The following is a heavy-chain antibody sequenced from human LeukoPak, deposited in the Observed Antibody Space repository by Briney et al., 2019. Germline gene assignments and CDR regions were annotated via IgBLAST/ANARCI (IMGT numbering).Heavy chain of an antibody. J-gene: IGHJ4*02. V-gene: IGHV1-2*02. CDR1: GYTFTGYY. D-gene: IGHD5-12*01. CDR3: AREASPLGYSGYFDY. Sequence: ASVKVSCKASGYTFTGYYMHWVRQAPGQGLEWMGWINPNSGGTNYAQKFQGRVTMTRDTSISTAYMELSRLRSDDTAVCYCAREASPLGYSGYFDYWGQGTLVTVSS. CDR2: INPNSGGT.